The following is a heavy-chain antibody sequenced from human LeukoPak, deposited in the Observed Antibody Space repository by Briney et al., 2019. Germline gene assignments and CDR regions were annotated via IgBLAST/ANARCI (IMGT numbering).Heavy chain of an antibody. CDR3: ARDKGQYGSGTRGFTWFDP. V-gene: IGHV4-34*01. CDR1: GGSFSGYY. Sequence: SETLSLTCAVYGGSFSGYYWSWIRQPPGKGLEWIGEINHSGSTNYNPSPKSRVTISVDTSKNQFSLMLNSVTAADTAVYYCARDKGQYGSGTRGFTWFDPWGQGTLVTVSS. CDR2: INHSGST. J-gene: IGHJ5*02. D-gene: IGHD3-10*01.